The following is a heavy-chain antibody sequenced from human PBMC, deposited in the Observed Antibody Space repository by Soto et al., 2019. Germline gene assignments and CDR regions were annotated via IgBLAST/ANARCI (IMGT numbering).Heavy chain of an antibody. V-gene: IGHV4-59*11. J-gene: IGHJ4*02. CDR3: ARVGSSGWAPDY. CDR1: GGSISDHY. D-gene: IGHD6-19*01. Sequence: QVQLQESGPGLVKPSGTLSLTCTVSGGSISDHYWIWIRQSPGKGLEWIGYIFYTGSTNYNPSLKSRVTLSADTSKNQFSLRLSSVTTADTAVYYCARVGSSGWAPDYWGQGTLVTVSS. CDR2: IFYTGST.